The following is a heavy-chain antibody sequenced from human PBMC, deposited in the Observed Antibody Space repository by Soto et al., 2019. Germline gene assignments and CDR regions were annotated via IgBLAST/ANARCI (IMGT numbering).Heavy chain of an antibody. CDR3: AREGGSYDILTGYPGKGDFDY. CDR1: GGTFSSYA. J-gene: IGHJ4*02. V-gene: IGHV1-69*01. CDR2: IIPIFGTA. D-gene: IGHD3-9*01. Sequence: QVQLVQSGAEVKKPGSSVKVSCKASGGTFSSYAISWVRQAPGQGLEWMGGIIPIFGTANYAQKFQGRVTITAYESTSTAYIELSSLRSEDTAVYYCAREGGSYDILTGYPGKGDFDYWGQGTLVTVSS.